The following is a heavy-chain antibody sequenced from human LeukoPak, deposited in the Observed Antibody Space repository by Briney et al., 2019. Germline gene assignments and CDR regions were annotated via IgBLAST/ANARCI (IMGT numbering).Heavy chain of an antibody. V-gene: IGHV3-15*01. CDR2: IKGKTDGGTP. J-gene: IGHJ6*03. D-gene: IGHD5-24*01. CDR1: GFTFSSAW. CDR3: AKGMATSSYYYYYMDV. Sequence: GGSLRLSCAASGFTFSSAWMTWVRQAPGKGLEWVGRIKGKTDGGTPDYAAPVKGRFTISKDHSEDTLYLQMNSLRAEDTAVYYCAKGMATSSYYYYYMDVWGKGTTVTVSS.